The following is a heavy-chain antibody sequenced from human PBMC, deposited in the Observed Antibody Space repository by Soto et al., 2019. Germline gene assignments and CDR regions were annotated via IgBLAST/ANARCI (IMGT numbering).Heavy chain of an antibody. CDR3: TRVGGYYGDYPNFDY. D-gene: IGHD4-17*01. J-gene: IGHJ4*02. Sequence: QVQLQESGPGLVKPSETLSLTCRVSGSSISSYYWSWLRQPPGKGLEWMGNIYYTGSTNYHPSLTSRVIMSVESSKNQLSLRLNSVTAADTAVYYCTRVGGYYGDYPNFDYWGQGALVTVSS. CDR2: IYYTGST. CDR1: GSSISSYY. V-gene: IGHV4-59*01.